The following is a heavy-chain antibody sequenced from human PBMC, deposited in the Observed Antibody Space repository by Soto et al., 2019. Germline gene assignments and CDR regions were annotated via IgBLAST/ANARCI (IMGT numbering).Heavy chain of an antibody. Sequence: EVQLVESGGDLVQPGRSLTLSCAASGFTFDHFAMHWGRQAPGKGLEWVGSISWDSAGIAYGESVRGRFTISRDNTKNSLYLQMNSLIPEDTAVYYCVRSLDGSGYYPDYWCQGTMGTVSS. CDR3: VRSLDGSGYYPDY. CDR1: GFTFDHFA. V-gene: IGHV3-9*01. D-gene: IGHD3-22*01. J-gene: IGHJ4*02. CDR2: ISWDSAGI.